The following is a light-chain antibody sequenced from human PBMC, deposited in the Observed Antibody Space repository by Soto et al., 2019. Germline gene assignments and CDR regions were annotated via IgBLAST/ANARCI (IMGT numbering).Light chain of an antibody. Sequence: EIVLTQSPDTVSLSPGERVTLSCRASQSVRSSYLAWYQQKPVQAPRLLIYGASSRATGIPDRFSGSGSGTDFTLTISRLETEDSAVYYCQQYGSSLQTFGQGTKV. V-gene: IGKV3-20*01. CDR3: QQYGSSLQT. J-gene: IGKJ1*01. CDR1: QSVRSSY. CDR2: GAS.